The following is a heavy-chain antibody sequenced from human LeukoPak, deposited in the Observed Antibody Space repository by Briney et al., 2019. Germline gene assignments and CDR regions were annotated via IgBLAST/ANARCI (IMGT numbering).Heavy chain of an antibody. J-gene: IGHJ5*02. V-gene: IGHV1-69*13. CDR2: IIPIFGTA. CDR1: GGTFSSYA. Sequence: ASVKVSCKASGGTFSSYAISWVRQAPGQGFEWMGGIIPIFGTANYAQKFQGRVTITADESTSTAYMELSSLRSEDTAVYYCAREKPRYGDYLNWFDPWGQGTLVTVSP. D-gene: IGHD4-17*01. CDR3: AREKPRYGDYLNWFDP.